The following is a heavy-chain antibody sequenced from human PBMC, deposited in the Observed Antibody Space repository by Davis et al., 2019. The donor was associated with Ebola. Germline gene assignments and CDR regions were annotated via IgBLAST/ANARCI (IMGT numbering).Heavy chain of an antibody. CDR2: ITRSGAGA. CDR1: GFAFSSYA. Sequence: GESLKISCAASGFAFSSYAMNWVRQAPGKGLEWVSTITRSGAGAYYADPVKGRFAISRDTTKNMLLLQMNSLRAEDTGVYYCTRPPLNGMDVWGKGTTVIVSS. J-gene: IGHJ6*04. CDR3: TRPPLNGMDV. V-gene: IGHV3-23*01.